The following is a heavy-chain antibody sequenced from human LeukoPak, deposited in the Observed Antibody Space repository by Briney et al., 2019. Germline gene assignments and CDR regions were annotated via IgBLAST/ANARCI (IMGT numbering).Heavy chain of an antibody. CDR3: ARDRDFGVAQEQNSFDP. CDR1: GGSISSSSYY. CDR2: IYYSGST. D-gene: IGHD3-3*01. J-gene: IGHJ5*02. V-gene: IGHV4-39*07. Sequence: SETLSLTCTVSGGSISSSSYYWGWIRQPPGKGLEWIGSIYYSGSTYYNPSLKSRVTISVDTSKNQFSLKLSSVTAADTAVYYCARDRDFGVAQEQNSFDPWGQGTLVTVSS.